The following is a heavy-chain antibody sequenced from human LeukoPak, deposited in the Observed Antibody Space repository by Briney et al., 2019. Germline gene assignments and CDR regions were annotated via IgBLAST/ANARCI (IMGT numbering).Heavy chain of an antibody. CDR2: IKQDGSEK. Sequence: PGGSLGLSCAASGFTFSSYWMSWVRQAPGKGLEWVANIKQDGSEKYYVDSVKGRFTISRDNAKNSLFLQMNSLRAEDTAMYYCARPYSSSWYIQYYFDSWGQGTLVTVSS. J-gene: IGHJ4*02. V-gene: IGHV3-7*01. CDR3: ARPYSSSWYIQYYFDS. CDR1: GFTFSSYW. D-gene: IGHD6-13*01.